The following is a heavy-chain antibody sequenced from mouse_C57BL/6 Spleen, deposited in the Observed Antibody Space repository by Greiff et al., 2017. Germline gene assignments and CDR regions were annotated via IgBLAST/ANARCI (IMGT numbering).Heavy chain of an antibody. Sequence: EVMLVESGGGLVKPGGSLKLSCAASGFTFSSYAMSWVRQTPEKRLEWVATISDGGSYTYYPDNVKGRFTISRDNAKNTLYRQMSHLESEDTAMYYCARDLDYHCSLYYFDYWGQGTTLTFSS. CDR2: ISDGGSYT. CDR3: ARDLDYHCSLYYFDY. D-gene: IGHD6-2*01. V-gene: IGHV5-4*01. CDR1: GFTFSSYA. J-gene: IGHJ2*01.